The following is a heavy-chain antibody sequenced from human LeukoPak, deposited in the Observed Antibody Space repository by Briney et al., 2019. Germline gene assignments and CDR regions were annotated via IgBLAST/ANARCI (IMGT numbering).Heavy chain of an antibody. CDR1: GFTFNTYS. CDR3: GRDLDCTNGVCSDY. Sequence: GGSLRLSCEASGFTFNTYSMNWARQAPGKGLEWVAVISDNGNNGYYADSVRGRFTISRDNSKNTVSLQMNSLRAEDTAVYYCGRDLDCTNGVCSDYWGHGTLVTVSS. D-gene: IGHD2-8*01. CDR2: ISDNGNNG. J-gene: IGHJ4*01. V-gene: IGHV3-30*04.